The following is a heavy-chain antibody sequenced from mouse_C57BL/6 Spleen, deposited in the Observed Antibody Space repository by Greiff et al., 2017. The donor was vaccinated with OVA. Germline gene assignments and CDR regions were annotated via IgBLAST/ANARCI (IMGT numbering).Heavy chain of an antibody. V-gene: IGHV1-53*01. D-gene: IGHD1-1*01. Sequence: VQLQESGTELVKPGASVKLSCKASGYTFTSYWMHWVKQRPGQGLEWIGNINPSNGGTNYNEKFKSKATLTVDKSSSTAYMQLSSLTSKDSAVYYCARRTITTVDYYAMDYWGQGASVTVSS. CDR1: GYTFTSYW. CDR2: INPSNGGT. J-gene: IGHJ4*01. CDR3: ARRTITTVDYYAMDY.